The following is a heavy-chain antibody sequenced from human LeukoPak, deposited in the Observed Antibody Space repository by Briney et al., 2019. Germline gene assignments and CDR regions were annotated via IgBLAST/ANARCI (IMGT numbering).Heavy chain of an antibody. V-gene: IGHV4-59*08. CDR2: IYYSGST. CDR1: GGSISSDC. D-gene: IGHD3-9*01. CDR3: ARQGYDILTGYIDAFDI. J-gene: IGHJ3*02. Sequence: SETLSLTCTVSGGSISSDCWSWIRQPPGKGLEGIGYIYYSGSTNYNPSLKSRVTISIDTSKNQFSLKLRSVTAADTAIYYCARQGYDILTGYIDAFDIWGQGTMVTVSS.